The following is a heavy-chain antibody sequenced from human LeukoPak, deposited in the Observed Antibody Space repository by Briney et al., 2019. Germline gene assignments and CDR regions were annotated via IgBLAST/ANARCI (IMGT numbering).Heavy chain of an antibody. D-gene: IGHD6-6*01. CDR1: GGSISSHY. V-gene: IGHV4-59*11. CDR2: IYYSRST. CDR3: ARGRSWFDP. Sequence: SETLSLTCTVSGGSISSHYWSWIRQPPGKGLEWIGYIYYSRSTNYNPSLKSRVTISVDTSKNQFSLKLSSVTAADTAVYYCARGRSWFDPWGQGTLVTVSS. J-gene: IGHJ5*02.